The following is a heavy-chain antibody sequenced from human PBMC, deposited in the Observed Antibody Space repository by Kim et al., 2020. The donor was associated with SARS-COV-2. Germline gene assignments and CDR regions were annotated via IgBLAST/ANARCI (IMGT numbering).Heavy chain of an antibody. CDR3: ARGVATYDYGMDV. V-gene: IGHV1-69*13. CDR1: GGTFSSYA. D-gene: IGHD5-12*01. Sequence: SVKVSCKASGGTFSSYAISWVRQAPGQGLGWMGGIIPIFGTANYAQKFQGRVTITADESTSTAYMELSSLRSEDTAVYYCARGVATYDYGMDVWGQGTTVTVSS. CDR2: IIPIFGTA. J-gene: IGHJ6*02.